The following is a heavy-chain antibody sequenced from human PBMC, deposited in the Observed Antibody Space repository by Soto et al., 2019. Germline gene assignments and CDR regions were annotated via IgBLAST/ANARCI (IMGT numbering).Heavy chain of an antibody. V-gene: IGHV1-69*01. J-gene: IGHJ4*02. CDR3: AREPYSRSCYDFDY. CDR2: IIPIFGTA. Sequence: QVQLVQSGAEVKKPGSSVKVSCKASGGTFSSYAISWVRQAPGQGLEWMGGIIPIFGTANYAQKFQCRVTVTADAYTRRAYMERRSVRSEDTAGYYCAREPYSRSCYDFDYWGQGTLVTVSS. D-gene: IGHD6-13*01. CDR1: GGTFSSYA.